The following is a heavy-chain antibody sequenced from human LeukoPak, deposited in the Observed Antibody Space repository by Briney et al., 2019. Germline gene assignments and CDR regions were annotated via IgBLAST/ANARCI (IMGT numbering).Heavy chain of an antibody. J-gene: IGHJ4*02. D-gene: IGHD6-19*01. V-gene: IGHV1-2*02. CDR1: VYTFTGYY. CDR2: INPNSGGT. CDR3: ARGVDQWPGKPFDY. Sequence: ASVKVSCKASVYTFTGYYMHGVRQAPGQGLAWMGWINPNSGGTNYAQKFQGRVTMTRDTSISTAYMELSRLRSDDTAVYYCARGVDQWPGKPFDYWGQGTLVTVSS.